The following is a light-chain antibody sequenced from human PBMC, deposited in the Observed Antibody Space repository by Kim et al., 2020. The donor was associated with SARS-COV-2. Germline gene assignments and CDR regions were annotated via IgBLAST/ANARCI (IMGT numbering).Light chain of an antibody. J-gene: IGLJ2*01. CDR1: SSDIGGYNF. CDR3: SSYAGRQNLV. Sequence: GQSVNISCTGTSSDIGGYNFVAWYQQHPGKAPKVMIYEVNKRPSGVPDRFSGSKSGNTASLTVSGLQAEDEADYYCSSYAGRQNLVFGGGTKVTVL. V-gene: IGLV2-8*01. CDR2: EVN.